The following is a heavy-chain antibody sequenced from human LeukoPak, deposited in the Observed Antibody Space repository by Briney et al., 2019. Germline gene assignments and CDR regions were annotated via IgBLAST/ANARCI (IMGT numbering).Heavy chain of an antibody. Sequence: PSETLSLTCAVYGGSFSGYYWSWIRQPPGKGLEWIGSIYHSGSTYYNPSLKSRVTISVDTSKNQFSLKLSSVTAADTAVYYCARDEHGDFQGFDYWGQGTRVTVSS. D-gene: IGHD4-17*01. V-gene: IGHV4-34*01. CDR3: ARDEHGDFQGFDY. J-gene: IGHJ4*02. CDR2: IYHSGST. CDR1: GGSFSGYY.